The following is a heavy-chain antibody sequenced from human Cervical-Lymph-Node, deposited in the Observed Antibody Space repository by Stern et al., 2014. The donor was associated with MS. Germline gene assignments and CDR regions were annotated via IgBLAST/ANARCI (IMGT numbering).Heavy chain of an antibody. D-gene: IGHD2-21*02. V-gene: IGHV2-26*01. CDR1: GFSLSNARMG. CDR2: IFFNDEK. Sequence: QVTLRESGPVLVKPTETLTLTCTVSGFSLSNARMGVSWIRQPPGKALEWLSHIFFNDEKSYSTSLKTRLTIAKDTSKSQVVLTVTNMDPVDTATYYCARIDNGGDRYLFPDAFDIWGQGTLVTVSS. CDR3: ARIDNGGDRYLFPDAFDI. J-gene: IGHJ3*02.